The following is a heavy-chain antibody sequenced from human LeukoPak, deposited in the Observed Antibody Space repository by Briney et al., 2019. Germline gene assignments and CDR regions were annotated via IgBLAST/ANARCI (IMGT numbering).Heavy chain of an antibody. J-gene: IGHJ4*02. D-gene: IGHD6-19*01. Sequence: SETLSLSCALSGDSVSSNSAAWDWIRQSPSGGLGWLGRTYYRSKWYNDYAVSVRSRITINPDTSKNQFSLQLNSVTPEDTAVYYCSRHKSGWIDYWGQGTLVTVSS. CDR1: GDSVSSNSAA. V-gene: IGHV6-1*01. CDR3: SRHKSGWIDY. CDR2: TYYRSKWYN.